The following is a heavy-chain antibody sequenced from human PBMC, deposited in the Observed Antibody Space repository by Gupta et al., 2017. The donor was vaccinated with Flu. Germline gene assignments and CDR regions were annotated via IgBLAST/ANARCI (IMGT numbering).Heavy chain of an antibody. J-gene: IGHJ3*01. Sequence: RQAPGKGLWWVEVLWSVGNNKYCADSVKGRFTFSRDNSKSTLNLEMDSPRVEDTAMYYCVRERGPFDGFDVWGQGTMVTVSS. V-gene: IGHV3-33*01. CDR3: VRERGPFDGFDV. D-gene: IGHD3-10*01. CDR2: LWSVGNNK.